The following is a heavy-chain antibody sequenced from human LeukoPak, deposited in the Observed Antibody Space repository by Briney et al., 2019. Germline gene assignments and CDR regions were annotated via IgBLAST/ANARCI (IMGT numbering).Heavy chain of an antibody. V-gene: IGHV4-39*07. CDR2: IYYSGST. D-gene: IGHD3-22*01. J-gene: IGHJ4*02. Sequence: PSETLSLTCTVSGGSISSSSYYWVWMRQPPGKGLEWIGSIYYSGSTFYNPSLKSRVTISVDTSKNQFSLKLSSVTAADTAVYYCARDRGSSGPYFFDYWGQGTLVTVSS. CDR3: ARDRGSSGPYFFDY. CDR1: GGSISSSSYY.